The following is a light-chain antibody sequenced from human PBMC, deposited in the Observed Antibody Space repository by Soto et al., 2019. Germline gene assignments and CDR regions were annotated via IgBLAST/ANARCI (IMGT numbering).Light chain of an antibody. V-gene: IGKV1-6*01. J-gene: IGKJ1*01. CDR1: QGIRND. CDR3: LQDYNYPWT. CDR2: AAS. Sequence: AIQMTQSPSSLSASVGDRVTITCRASQGIRNDLGWYQQKPGKAPKLLIYAASSLQSGVPSRFSGSGSGTDFTLTISSRQHEDFATYYCLQDYNYPWTFGQGTKVEIK.